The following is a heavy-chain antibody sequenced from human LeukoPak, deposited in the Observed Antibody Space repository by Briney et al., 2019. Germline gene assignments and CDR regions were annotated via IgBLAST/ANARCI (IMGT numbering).Heavy chain of an antibody. CDR2: IYYSGST. Sequence: SETLSLTCTVSGGSISSYYWSWIRQPPGKGLEWIGYIYYSGSTNYNPSLKSRVTISVDTSKNQFSLKLSSVTAADTAVYYCARAGSSWSSEIDYWGQGTLVTVSS. CDR1: GGSISSYY. V-gene: IGHV4-59*08. CDR3: ARAGSSWSSEIDY. D-gene: IGHD6-13*01. J-gene: IGHJ4*02.